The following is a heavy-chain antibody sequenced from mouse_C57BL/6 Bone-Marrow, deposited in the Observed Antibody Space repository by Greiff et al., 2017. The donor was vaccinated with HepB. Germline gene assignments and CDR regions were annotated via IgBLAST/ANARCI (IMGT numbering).Heavy chain of an antibody. J-gene: IGHJ2*01. CDR2: ISSGSGTI. Sequence: EVKVVESGGGLVKPGGSLKLSCAASGFTFSDYGMHWVRQAPEKGLEWVAYISSGSGTIYYADKVKGRFTISRDNAKNTLCLQMTSLRSEDTAMYYCAGGLDYWGQGTTLTVSA. V-gene: IGHV5-17*01. CDR3: AGGLDY. CDR1: GFTFSDYG.